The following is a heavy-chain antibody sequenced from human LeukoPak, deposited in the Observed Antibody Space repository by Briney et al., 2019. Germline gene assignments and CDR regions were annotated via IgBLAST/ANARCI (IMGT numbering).Heavy chain of an antibody. CDR1: DGSISSYY. J-gene: IGHJ4*02. D-gene: IGHD1-26*01. Sequence: PSETLSLTCTVSDGSISSYYWSWIRQSPGKGLEWIGYIHNSGSTNCNPSLKSRVTTSVDTSKNQFSLKLSSVTAADTAVYYCARHSGSYGSAIDYWGQGTLVTVSS. CDR3: ARHSGSYGSAIDY. V-gene: IGHV4-59*08. CDR2: IHNSGST.